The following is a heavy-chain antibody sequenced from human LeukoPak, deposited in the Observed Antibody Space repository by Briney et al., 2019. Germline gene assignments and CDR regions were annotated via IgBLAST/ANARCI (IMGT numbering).Heavy chain of an antibody. Sequence: GASVKVSCKASGGTFSSYAISWVRQAPGQGLEWMGRIIPILGIANYAQKFQGRVTITADKSTSTAYMELSSLRSEDTAVYYCARVTTATPQDHLFDPWGQGTLVTVSS. CDR1: GGTFSSYA. D-gene: IGHD1-26*01. CDR2: IIPILGIA. CDR3: ARVTTATPQDHLFDP. V-gene: IGHV1-69*04. J-gene: IGHJ5*02.